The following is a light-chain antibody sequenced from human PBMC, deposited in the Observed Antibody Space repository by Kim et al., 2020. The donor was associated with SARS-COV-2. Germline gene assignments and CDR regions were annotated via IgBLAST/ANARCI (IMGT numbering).Light chain of an antibody. CDR2: GNN. J-gene: IGLJ1*01. Sequence: QSVLTQPPSVSGASGQRVTIPCTGSSSNIGAGYDVHWYQQFPGTAPKLLIYGNNNRPSGVPDRISGSKSDTSASLAITGLRAEDEADYYYQSYDSSLRTYVFGTGTKVTVL. V-gene: IGLV1-40*01. CDR3: QSYDSSLRTYV. CDR1: SSNIGAGYD.